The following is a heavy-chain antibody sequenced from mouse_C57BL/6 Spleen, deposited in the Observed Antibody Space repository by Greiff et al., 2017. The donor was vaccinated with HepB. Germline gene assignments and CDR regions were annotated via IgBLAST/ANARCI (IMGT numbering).Heavy chain of an antibody. Sequence: VQLQQPGAELVRPGSSVKLSCKASGYTFTSYWMDWVKQRRGQGLEWIGNIYPSDSETHYNQKFKDKATLTVDKSSSTAYMQLSSLTSEDSAVYYRARSGSVPGGHWGQGTTSTVS. CDR3: ARSGSVPGGH. CDR2: IYPSDSET. V-gene: IGHV1-61*01. D-gene: IGHD3-2*02. CDR1: GYTFTSYW. J-gene: IGHJ2*01.